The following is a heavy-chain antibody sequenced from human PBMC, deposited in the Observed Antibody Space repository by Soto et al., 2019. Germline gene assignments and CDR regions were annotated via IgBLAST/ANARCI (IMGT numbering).Heavy chain of an antibody. CDR1: GGTFSSYA. D-gene: IGHD3-10*01. V-gene: IGHV1-69*12. CDR2: IIPIFVTA. J-gene: IGHJ6*02. CDR3: ARGLMVRETYGMDV. Sequence: QVQLVQSGAEVKKPGSSVKVSCKASGGTFSSYAISWVRQAPGQGLEWMGGIIPIFVTANYAQKFQGRVTITADESTSTADVALSSLRSEGTAVYYCARGLMVRETYGMDVWGQGPTVTVSS.